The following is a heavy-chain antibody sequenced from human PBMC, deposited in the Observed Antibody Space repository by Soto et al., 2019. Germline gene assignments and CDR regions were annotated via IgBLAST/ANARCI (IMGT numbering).Heavy chain of an antibody. CDR3: TRDPRITDF. J-gene: IGHJ4*02. CDR1: GFSLRDYY. CDR2: INPGGDVI. D-gene: IGHD3-16*01. Sequence: QVRLVESGGGLVKPEGSLTLSCAASGFSLRDYYMTWIRQAPGKGLELLSYINPGGDVIKYVDSVKGRFTISRDNAKNSLYLPMNNLRAEDTAGYYCTRDPRITDFWGQGTLVTVS. V-gene: IGHV3-11*01.